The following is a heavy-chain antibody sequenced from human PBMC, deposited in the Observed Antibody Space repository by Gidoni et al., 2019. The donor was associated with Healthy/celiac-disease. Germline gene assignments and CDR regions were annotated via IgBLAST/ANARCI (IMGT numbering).Heavy chain of an antibody. CDR3: ARNRYGYLYYFDY. CDR1: GFTVSSNY. Sequence: ELHLVESGGGLIHPGGSLRPSCAASGFTVSSNYMSWVRQAPGQGLEWVSGIYSGGSTYYADSVKGRFTISRENSKNTLYLQMNSLRAEDTAVYYCARNRYGYLYYFDYWGQGTLVTVSS. D-gene: IGHD5-18*01. CDR2: IYSGGST. V-gene: IGHV3-53*01. J-gene: IGHJ4*02.